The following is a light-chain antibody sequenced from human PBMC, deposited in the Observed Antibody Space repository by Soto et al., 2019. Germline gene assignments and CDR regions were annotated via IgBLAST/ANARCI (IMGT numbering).Light chain of an antibody. CDR2: GSS. J-gene: IGKJ2*01. CDR1: QIVSTTY. V-gene: IGKV3-20*01. Sequence: EIVLTQSPGTLSLSPGERATLSCRASQIVSTTYLAWYQQRPGQAPRHLIYGSSSRAPGIPDRFSGSGSGTDFTLTISILETEDFAVYYCHKYGNLPMYTFGQGTKLEIK. CDR3: HKYGNLPMYT.